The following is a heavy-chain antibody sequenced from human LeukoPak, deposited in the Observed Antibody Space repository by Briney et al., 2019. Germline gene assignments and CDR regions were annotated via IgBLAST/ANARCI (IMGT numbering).Heavy chain of an antibody. J-gene: IGHJ4*02. CDR2: ISAYNGNT. CDR1: GYTFTSYG. V-gene: IGHV1-18*01. CDR3: ARLGYCSSTSCYTGFDY. Sequence: ASVKVSCKASGYTFTSYGISWVRQAPGQGLEWMGWISAYNGNTNYAQKFQGRVTITTDESTSTAYMELSSLRSEDTAVYYCARLGYCSSTSCYTGFDYWGQGTLVTVSS. D-gene: IGHD2-2*02.